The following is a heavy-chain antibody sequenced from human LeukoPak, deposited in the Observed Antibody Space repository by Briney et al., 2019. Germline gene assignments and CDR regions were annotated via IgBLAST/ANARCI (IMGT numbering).Heavy chain of an antibody. Sequence: SETLSLTCTVSDGSISTSTYSWGWVRQPPGKALQWIASIYYTGSTYYNPSLRSRVTTSLDTSKNQFSLKLNSVPAADTAVYYCARDLRGGEPGNFFDYWGQGTLVTVSS. CDR1: DGSISTSTYS. J-gene: IGHJ4*02. CDR3: ARDLRGGEPGNFFDY. D-gene: IGHD3-3*01. V-gene: IGHV4-39*07. CDR2: IYYTGST.